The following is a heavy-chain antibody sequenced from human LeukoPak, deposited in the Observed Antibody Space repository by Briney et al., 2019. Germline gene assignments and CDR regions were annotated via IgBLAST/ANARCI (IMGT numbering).Heavy chain of an antibody. J-gene: IGHJ4*02. CDR1: GFTFSSYG. CDR3: AKTSGWYSSPGATWYYFDY. D-gene: IGHD6-19*01. Sequence: GGSLRLSCAASGFTFSSYGMHWVRQAPGKGLEWVAFIRYDGSNKYYADSVKGRFTISRDNSKKTLYLQMNSLRAEDTAVYYCAKTSGWYSSPGATWYYFDYWGQGTLVTVSS. V-gene: IGHV3-30*02. CDR2: IRYDGSNK.